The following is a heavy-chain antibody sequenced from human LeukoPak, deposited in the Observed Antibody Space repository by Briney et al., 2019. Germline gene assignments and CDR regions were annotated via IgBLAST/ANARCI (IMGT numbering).Heavy chain of an antibody. J-gene: IGHJ6*02. CDR1: GGSISSSSYY. V-gene: IGHV4-39*01. Sequence: PSETLSLTCTVSGGSISSSSYYWGWIRQPPGKGLVWIGSIYYSGSTYYNPSLKSRVTISVDTSKNQFSLKLSSVTAADTAVYYCARHERYYYYGMDVWGQGTTVTVSS. CDR2: IYYSGST. CDR3: ARHERYYYYGMDV.